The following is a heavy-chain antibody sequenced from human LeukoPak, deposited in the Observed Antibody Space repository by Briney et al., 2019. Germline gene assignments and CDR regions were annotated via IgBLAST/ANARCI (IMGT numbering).Heavy chain of an antibody. D-gene: IGHD6-19*01. Sequence: GGSLRLSCAASGFTFSSYSMNWVRQAPGKGLEWVSYISSSSSTIYYADSVKGRFTISRDNAKNSLYLQMNSLRAEDTAVYYCARDPKWLVGNYWGQGTLVTVSS. CDR1: GFTFSSYS. CDR3: ARDPKWLVGNY. CDR2: ISSSSSTI. V-gene: IGHV3-48*01. J-gene: IGHJ4*02.